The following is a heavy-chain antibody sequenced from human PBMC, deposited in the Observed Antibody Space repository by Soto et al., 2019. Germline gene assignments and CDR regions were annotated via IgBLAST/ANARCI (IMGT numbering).Heavy chain of an antibody. V-gene: IGHV3-23*01. CDR3: AKESLTEHYGDTIFDY. CDR1: GFSFKNYA. D-gene: IGHD4-17*01. CDR2: FSGGGSA. Sequence: EVQLLESGGALVQPGGSLRLSCAASGFSFKNYALSWVRQAPGKGLEWVSAFSGGGSADYAASVQGGCSTVGDTYQNTVHLQISNLRPEDTAVYYCAKESLTEHYGDTIFDYWGQGTRVTVSS. J-gene: IGHJ4*02.